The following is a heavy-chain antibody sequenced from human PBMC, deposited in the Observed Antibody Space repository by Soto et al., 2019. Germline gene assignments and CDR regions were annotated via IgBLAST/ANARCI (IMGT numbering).Heavy chain of an antibody. CDR1: GGTFSSYA. CDR2: IIPIFGTA. Sequence: QVQLVQSGVEVKKLGSSVKVSCKASGGTFSSYAISWVRQSHEQGLEWMGGIIPIFGTATYAQKFQGRVTIPAAQSTSTAYMELSTLRTEDTAVYYCAWGGVVLPASYYYYGIDVWGQGTTVTASS. D-gene: IGHD2-2*01. V-gene: IGHV1-69*01. J-gene: IGHJ6*02. CDR3: AWGGVVLPASYYYYGIDV.